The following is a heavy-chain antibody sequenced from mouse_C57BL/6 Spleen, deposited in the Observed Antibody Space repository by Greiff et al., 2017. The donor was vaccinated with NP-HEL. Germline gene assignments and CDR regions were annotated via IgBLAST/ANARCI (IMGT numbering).Heavy chain of an antibody. J-gene: IGHJ1*03. CDR1: GFNFKDYY. CDR2: IDPEDGDT. D-gene: IGHD1-1*01. V-gene: IGHV14-1*01. Sequence: VQLQQSGAELVRPGASVKLSCTASGFNFKDYYMHWVKQRPEQGLEWIGRIDPEDGDTEYAPKFQGQATMTADTSSNTAYLQLSSLAAEDTAVYYCTTYYGSRNFDVWGTGTTVTVSS. CDR3: TTYYGSRNFDV.